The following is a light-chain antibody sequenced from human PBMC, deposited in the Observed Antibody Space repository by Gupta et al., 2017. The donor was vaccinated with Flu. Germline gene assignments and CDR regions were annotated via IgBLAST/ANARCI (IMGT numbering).Light chain of an antibody. CDR1: YNRAGYD. J-gene: IGLJ1*01. CDR2: VNT. CDR3: QSYDTSLSGLYV. V-gene: IGLV1-40*01. Sequence: YNRAGYDVHLYQQIPGTAPRLLIYVNTNRPSGVPDRFSGSKSCTSASLAITGLQAEDEADYYCQSYDTSLSGLYVFGTGTKVTVL.